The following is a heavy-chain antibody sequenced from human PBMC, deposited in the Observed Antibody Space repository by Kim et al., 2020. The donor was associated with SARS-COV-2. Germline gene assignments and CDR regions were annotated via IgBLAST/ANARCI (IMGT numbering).Heavy chain of an antibody. CDR2: ISGSGGST. V-gene: IGHV3-23*01. J-gene: IGHJ4*02. Sequence: GGSLRLSCAASGFTFSSYAMSWVRQAPGKGLEWVSAISGSGGSTYYADSVKGRFTISRDNSKNTLYLQMNSLRAEDTAVYYCAKGTEGYCGGDCYSFFRVGVYWGQGTLVTVSS. CDR3: AKGTEGYCGGDCYSFFRVGVY. CDR1: GFTFSSYA. D-gene: IGHD2-21*02.